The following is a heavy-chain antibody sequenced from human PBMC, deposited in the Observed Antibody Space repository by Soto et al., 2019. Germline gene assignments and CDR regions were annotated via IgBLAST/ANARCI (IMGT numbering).Heavy chain of an antibody. J-gene: IGHJ6*02. D-gene: IGHD3-10*01. Sequence: GASVKLSCKDSGGTFSSYAISWVRQAPGQGLEWMGGIIPIFGTANYAQKFQGRVTITADESTSTAYMELSSLRSEDTAVYYCARGRYYGSGSYYYSYHYYGMAVWGQRTTVTVSS. CDR3: ARGRYYGSGSYYYSYHYYGMAV. V-gene: IGHV1-69*13. CDR1: GGTFSSYA. CDR2: IIPIFGTA.